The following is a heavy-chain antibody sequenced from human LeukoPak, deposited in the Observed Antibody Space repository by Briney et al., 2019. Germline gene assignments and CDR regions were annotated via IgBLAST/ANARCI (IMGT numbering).Heavy chain of an antibody. J-gene: IGHJ6*03. CDR1: GFTFSSYA. CDR2: ISYDGSNK. CDR3: ARGIAATNYMDV. V-gene: IGHV3-30-3*01. Sequence: GGSLRLSCAASGFTFSSYAMHWVRQAPGKGLEWVAVISYDGSNKYYADSVKGRFTISRDNSKSTLFLQMNSPSAEDTAVYYCARGIAATNYMDVWGKGTTVTVSS. D-gene: IGHD6-13*01.